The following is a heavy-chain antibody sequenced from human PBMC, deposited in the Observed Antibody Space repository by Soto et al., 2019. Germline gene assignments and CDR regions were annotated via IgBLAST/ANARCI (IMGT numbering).Heavy chain of an antibody. CDR1: GGSFSDYY. V-gene: IGHV4-34*01. CDR2: IYHSGST. Sequence: QVQLQQWGAGLLKPSETLSLTCAVYGGSFSDYYWSWIRQPPGKGLEWIGEIYHSGSTNYNPSLKSRVTISVATSKNQFSLKLSSVTAADTAVYYCARVGLRYFEPFDYWGQGTLVTVSS. D-gene: IGHD3-9*01. CDR3: ARVGLRYFEPFDY. J-gene: IGHJ4*02.